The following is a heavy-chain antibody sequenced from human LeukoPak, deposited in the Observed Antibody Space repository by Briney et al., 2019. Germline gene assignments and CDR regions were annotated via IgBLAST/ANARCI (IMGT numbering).Heavy chain of an antibody. D-gene: IGHD2-15*01. Sequence: PSETLSLTCAVYGGSFSGYYWSWIRQPPGKGLEWIGEINHSGSTNYNPSLKSRVTISVDTSKNQFSLKLSSVTAADTAVYYCARGRGYCSGGSCSRPPSYYYYYMDVWGKGTTVTVSS. CDR2: INHSGST. CDR1: GGSFSGYY. V-gene: IGHV4-34*01. J-gene: IGHJ6*03. CDR3: ARGRGYCSGGSCSRPPSYYYYYMDV.